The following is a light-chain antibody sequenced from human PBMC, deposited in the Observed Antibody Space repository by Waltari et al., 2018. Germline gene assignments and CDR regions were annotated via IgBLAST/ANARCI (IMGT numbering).Light chain of an antibody. CDR1: RPNLGKTY. Sequence: QSVLTQPPSVSAAPGQMVTISCSGSRPNLGKTYLSWSQQIPGPAPKLLIYDNNKRPSGIPDRFSGSKSGTSATLGITGLQTGDEADYYCGTWDSSRNHGRVFGGGTKLTVL. CDR2: DNN. J-gene: IGLJ3*02. V-gene: IGLV1-51*01. CDR3: GTWDSSRNHGRV.